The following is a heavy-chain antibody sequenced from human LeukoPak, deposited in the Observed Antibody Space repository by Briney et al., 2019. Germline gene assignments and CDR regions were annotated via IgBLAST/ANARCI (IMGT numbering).Heavy chain of an antibody. J-gene: IGHJ6*02. V-gene: IGHV4-59*08. D-gene: IGHD6-13*01. CDR3: ARVRAAGLYGMDV. CDR2: VYNSGDT. Sequence: SETLSLTCTVSGGSTSSDYWSWIRQSPGKGLEWVGYVYNSGDTGKNPSLKSRVTILLDTSKNQCSLKLTSVSAADTAVYYCARVRAAGLYGMDVWGQGTTVTVSS. CDR1: GGSTSSDY.